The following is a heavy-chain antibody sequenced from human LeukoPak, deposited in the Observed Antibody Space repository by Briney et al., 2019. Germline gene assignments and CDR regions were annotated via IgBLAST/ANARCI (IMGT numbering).Heavy chain of an antibody. CDR2: IYSGGST. J-gene: IGHJ4*02. D-gene: IGHD5-24*01. CDR1: GFTVSGNY. Sequence: GGSLRLSCAASGFTVSGNYMSWVRQAPGKGLEWVSVIYSGGSTYYADSVKGRFTISRDSSKNTLYLQMNSLRAEDTAVYYCARELGDGYNPFDYWGQGTLVTVSS. CDR3: ARELGDGYNPFDY. V-gene: IGHV3-53*01.